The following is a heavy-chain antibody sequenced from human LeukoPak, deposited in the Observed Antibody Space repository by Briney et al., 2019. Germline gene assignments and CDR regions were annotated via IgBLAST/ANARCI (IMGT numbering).Heavy chain of an antibody. V-gene: IGHV3-11*05. CDR3: LRDVIR. CDR2: ISGRGTYT. J-gene: IGHJ4*02. Sequence: NSGGPLRLSCAASGFTFNDFNMNWIRQAPGKGLEWVSYISGRGTYTRYADSVKGRFTISRDNAKNSLFLQMSSLRDDDTAVYYCLRDVIRGGQGTLVTVSP. CDR1: GFTFNDFN.